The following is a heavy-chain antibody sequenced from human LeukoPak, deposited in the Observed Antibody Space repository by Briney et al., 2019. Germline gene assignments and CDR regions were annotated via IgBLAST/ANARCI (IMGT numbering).Heavy chain of an antibody. J-gene: IGHJ6*03. Sequence: PSETLSLTCTVSGGSISSYYWSWIRQPAGKGLEWIGRIYTSGRTNYNPSLKSRVTMSVDTSKNQFSLKLSSVTAADTAVYYCARGLAKWFGDPIIQYYYMDVWGKGTTVTISS. CDR1: GGSISSYY. CDR2: IYTSGRT. CDR3: ARGLAKWFGDPIIQYYYMDV. V-gene: IGHV4-4*07. D-gene: IGHD3-10*01.